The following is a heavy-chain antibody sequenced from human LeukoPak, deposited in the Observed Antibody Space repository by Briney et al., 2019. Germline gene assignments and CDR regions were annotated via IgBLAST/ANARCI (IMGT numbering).Heavy chain of an antibody. J-gene: IGHJ5*02. CDR2: IKEDGSDT. CDR3: ARGSSGWNADH. V-gene: IGHV3-7*01. Sequence: GGSLRLSCAASGFTFSLHCMGWVRQTPGKGLEWVANIKEDGSDTFYVDSVKGRFTISRDNAKNSLYLQMDSLRVEDTAIYYCARGSSGWNADHWGQGTLVTVSS. D-gene: IGHD6-19*01. CDR1: GFTFSLHC.